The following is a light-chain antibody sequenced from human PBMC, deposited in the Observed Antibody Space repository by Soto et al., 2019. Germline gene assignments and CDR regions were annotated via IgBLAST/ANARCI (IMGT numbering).Light chain of an antibody. V-gene: IGKV4-1*01. CDR3: QQYYTVPYT. CDR1: QRVLYSSNNKDY. CDR2: WAS. Sequence: DIVLTQSPDSLAVSLGERATINCKSSQRVLYSSNNKDYLSWYQQKPGQPPKLLISWASTRESGVPDRFSGSGSGTDFTLTISSLQAEDVAVYYCQQYYTVPYTFGQGTKLEIK. J-gene: IGKJ2*01.